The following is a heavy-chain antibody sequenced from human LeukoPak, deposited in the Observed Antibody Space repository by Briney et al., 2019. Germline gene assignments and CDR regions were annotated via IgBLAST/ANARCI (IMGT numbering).Heavy chain of an antibody. V-gene: IGHV3-23*01. CDR3: AKGLGLVSWYRGIDY. D-gene: IGHD5-12*01. CDR1: GFTFNNYA. CDR2: ISDSGGYT. J-gene: IGHJ4*02. Sequence: GGSLRLSCAASGFTFNNYAMSWVRQAPGKGLEWVSTISDSGGYTYYTDSVKGRFTISRDNSKNTLYLQMNSLRADDTAVYYCAKGLGLVSWYRGIDYWGQGTLVTVSS.